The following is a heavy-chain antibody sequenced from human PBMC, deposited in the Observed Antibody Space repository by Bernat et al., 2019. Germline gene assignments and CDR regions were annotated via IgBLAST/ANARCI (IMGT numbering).Heavy chain of an antibody. CDR1: GGSISSYY. D-gene: IGHD3-16*01. Sequence: QVQLQESGPGLVKPSETLSLTCTVSGGSISSYYWSWIRQPPGKGLEWIGYIYYSGSTNYNPSLKSRVTISVDTSKNQFSLKLSSVTAADTAVYYCARLMTTHYYYGMDVWGQGTKVTVSS. CDR2: IYYSGST. CDR3: ARLMTTHYYYGMDV. V-gene: IGHV4-59*08. J-gene: IGHJ6*02.